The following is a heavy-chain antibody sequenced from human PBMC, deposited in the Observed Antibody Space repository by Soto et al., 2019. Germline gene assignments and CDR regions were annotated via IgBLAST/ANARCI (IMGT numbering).Heavy chain of an antibody. CDR1: GFIVSNNS. CDR3: ARWGANDAFDV. J-gene: IGHJ3*01. CDR2: LYSGGGT. D-gene: IGHD1-26*01. V-gene: IGHV3-53*02. Sequence: EVQLVETGGGLIQPGGSLRLSCAASGFIVSNNSMSWVRKAPGKGLEWVSVLYSGGGTYYAASVKGRFTISRDSSKNTLDLQMTSLGDDGTAVYFWARWGANDAFDVGGQGTMFTVTS.